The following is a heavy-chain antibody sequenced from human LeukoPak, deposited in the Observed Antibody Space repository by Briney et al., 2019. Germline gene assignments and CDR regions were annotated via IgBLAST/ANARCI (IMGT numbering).Heavy chain of an antibody. V-gene: IGHV4-34*01. J-gene: IGHJ4*02. CDR3: ARALWFGELPLDY. CDR2: INHSGSA. D-gene: IGHD3-10*01. CDR1: GGSFSGYY. Sequence: SETLSLTCAVYGGSFSGYYWSWIRQPPGKGLEWIGEINHSGSANYNPSLKSRVTISVDTSKNQFSLKLSSVTAADTAVYYCARALWFGELPLDYWGQGTLVTVSS.